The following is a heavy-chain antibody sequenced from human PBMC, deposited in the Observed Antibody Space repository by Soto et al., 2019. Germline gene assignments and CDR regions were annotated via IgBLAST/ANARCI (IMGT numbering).Heavy chain of an antibody. V-gene: IGHV3-30-3*01. D-gene: IGHD2-21*01. J-gene: IGHJ4*02. CDR2: ISYDGSNK. CDR3: ARDQGALFWALDY. Sequence: AGGSLRLSCAGSGFTLSDHYIDWVRQAPGKGLEWVAVISYDGSNKYYADSVKGRFTISRDNSKNTLYLQMNSLRAEDTAVYYCARDQGALFWALDYWGQGTLVTVSS. CDR1: GFTLSDHY.